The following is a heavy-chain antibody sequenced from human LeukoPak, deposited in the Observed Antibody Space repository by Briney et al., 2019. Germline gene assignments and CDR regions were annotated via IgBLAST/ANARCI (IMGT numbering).Heavy chain of an antibody. D-gene: IGHD3-10*01. J-gene: IGHJ4*02. CDR2: ISGSGGST. V-gene: IGHV3-23*01. CDR1: GFTFSSYA. CDR3: AKSPVLLWFGGEGYYFDY. Sequence: GGSLRLSCAASGFTFSSYAMSWVRQAPGKGLEWVSAISGSGGSTYYADSVKGRFTISRDNSKNTLYLQMNSLRAEDTAVYYCAKSPVLLWFGGEGYYFDYWGQGTLVTVSS.